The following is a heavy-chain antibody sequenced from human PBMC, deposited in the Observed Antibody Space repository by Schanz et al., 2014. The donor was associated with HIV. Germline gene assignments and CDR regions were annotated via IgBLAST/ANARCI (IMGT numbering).Heavy chain of an antibody. J-gene: IGHJ4*02. CDR2: IWYDGSNK. D-gene: IGHD1-26*01. CDR3: ARRGNQSPTKGGCVDY. V-gene: IGHV3-33*01. CDR1: GFIFSDYG. Sequence: QVQLVESGGGVVQPGRSLRLSCAASGFIFSDYGMHWVRQAPGKGLEWVAVIWYDGSNKYYADSVKGRFTISRDNSKNTLFLQMKRLRAEDTALYYCARRGNQSPTKGGCVDYWGQGVLVTVSS.